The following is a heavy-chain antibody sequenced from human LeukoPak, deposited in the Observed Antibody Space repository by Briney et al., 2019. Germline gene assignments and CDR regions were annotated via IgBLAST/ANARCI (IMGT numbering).Heavy chain of an antibody. Sequence: GGSLRLSCTASGLTFSTSGFNWVRQAPGKGLEWVASIGPTGSDSYHADSIKGRFTISRDNANNFLYLQMNSLRAEDTAVYYCATETNGRHYDYWGQGTLLTVSS. V-gene: IGHV3-21*06. CDR2: IGPTGSDS. D-gene: IGHD1-14*01. CDR3: ATETNGRHYDY. CDR1: GLTFSTSG. J-gene: IGHJ4*02.